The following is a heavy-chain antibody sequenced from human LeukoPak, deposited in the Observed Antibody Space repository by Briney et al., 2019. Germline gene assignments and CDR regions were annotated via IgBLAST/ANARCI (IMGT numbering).Heavy chain of an antibody. CDR1: GFTFSSYW. Sequence: PGGSLRLSCAASGFTFSSYWMHWVRQAPGKGLVWVSRINSDGSSTSYADSVKGRFTISRDNAKNTLYLQMNSLRAEDTAVYYCARLRKSTIFGVVMTKHYYYYYMDVWGKGTTVTVSS. V-gene: IGHV3-74*01. J-gene: IGHJ6*03. D-gene: IGHD3-3*01. CDR3: ARLRKSTIFGVVMTKHYYYYYMDV. CDR2: INSDGSST.